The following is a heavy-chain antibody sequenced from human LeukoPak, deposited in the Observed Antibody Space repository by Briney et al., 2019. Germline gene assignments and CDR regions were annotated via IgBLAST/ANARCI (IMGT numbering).Heavy chain of an antibody. D-gene: IGHD4-11*01. J-gene: IGHJ4*02. Sequence: PGGSLRLSCAASGFTFSSYWMSWVRQAPGKGLEWVANINQDGSETFYVDAVKGRFTISRDNAKNSLFLQMNSPRGEDTAVYYCARNKAKSTTTLGYWGQGTLVIVSS. CDR2: INQDGSET. CDR3: ARNKAKSTTTLGY. CDR1: GFTFSSYW. V-gene: IGHV3-7*01.